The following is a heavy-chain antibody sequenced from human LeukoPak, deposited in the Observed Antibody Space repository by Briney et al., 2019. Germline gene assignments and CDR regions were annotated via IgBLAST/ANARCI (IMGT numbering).Heavy chain of an antibody. CDR2: INHSGST. V-gene: IGHV4-34*01. D-gene: IGHD3-22*01. CDR1: GGSFSGYY. Sequence: SETLSLTCAVYGGSFSGYYWSWIRQPPGKGLEWIGEINHSGSTNYDPSLKSRVTISVDTSKNQFSLKLSSVTAADTAVYYCARGPHTGVNYYDSSGYYYWGQGTLVTVSS. CDR3: ARGPHTGVNYYDSSGYYY. J-gene: IGHJ4*02.